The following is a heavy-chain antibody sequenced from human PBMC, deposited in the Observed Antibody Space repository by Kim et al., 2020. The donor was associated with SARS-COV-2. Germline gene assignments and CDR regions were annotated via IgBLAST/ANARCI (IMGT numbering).Heavy chain of an antibody. J-gene: IGHJ4*02. D-gene: IGHD2-15*01. CDR2: GSNE. CDR3: ARGTPPFDY. Sequence: GSNEDYADSVKGRFTISRDNSKNTLYLQMNSLRAEDTAVYYCARGTPPFDYWGQGTLVTVSS. V-gene: IGHV3-30*01.